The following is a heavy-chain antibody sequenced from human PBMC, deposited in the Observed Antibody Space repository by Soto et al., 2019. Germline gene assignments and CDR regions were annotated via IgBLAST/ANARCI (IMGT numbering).Heavy chain of an antibody. D-gene: IGHD1-26*01. J-gene: IGHJ6*02. V-gene: IGHV3-30*18. CDR2: ISYDGSNK. CDR1: GFTFSSYG. Sequence: PGGSLRLSCAASGFTFSSYGMHWVRQAPGKGLEWVAVISYDGSNKYYADSVKGRSTISRDNSKNTLYLQMNSLRAGDTAVYYCAKDQWELTRRYYYGMDVWGQGTTVTVSS. CDR3: AKDQWELTRRYYYGMDV.